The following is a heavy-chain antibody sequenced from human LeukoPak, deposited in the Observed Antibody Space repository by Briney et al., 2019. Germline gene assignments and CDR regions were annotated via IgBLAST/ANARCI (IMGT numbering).Heavy chain of an antibody. J-gene: IGHJ3*02. CDR3: AREGGYYDSSGYLYDAFDI. Sequence: PSEILSLTCTVSGGSISSGDYYWSWIRQPPGKGLEWIGYIYYSGSTYYNPSLKSRVTISVDTSKNQFSLKLSSVTAADTAVYYCAREGGYYDSSGYLYDAFDIWGQGTMVTVSS. D-gene: IGHD3-22*01. V-gene: IGHV4-30-4*01. CDR2: IYYSGST. CDR1: GGSISSGDYY.